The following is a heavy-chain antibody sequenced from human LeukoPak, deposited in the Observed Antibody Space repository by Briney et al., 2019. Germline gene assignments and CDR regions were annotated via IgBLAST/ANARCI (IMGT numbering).Heavy chain of an antibody. CDR1: GYTFTSYG. CDR2: ISAYNGNT. J-gene: IGHJ4*02. V-gene: IGHV1-18*04. Sequence: AASVKVSCKASGYTFTSYGISWVRQAPGQGLEWMGWISAYNGNTNYAQKLQGRVTMTTDTSTSTAYMELRSLRSGDTAVYYCARGRITIFGVVTPHFDYWGQGTLVTVSS. D-gene: IGHD3-3*01. CDR3: ARGRITIFGVVTPHFDY.